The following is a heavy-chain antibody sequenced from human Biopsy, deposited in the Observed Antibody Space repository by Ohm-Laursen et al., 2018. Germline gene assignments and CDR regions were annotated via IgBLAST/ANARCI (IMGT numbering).Heavy chain of an antibody. D-gene: IGHD3-22*01. Sequence: GTLSLTCHVSGDSISIYYWSWIRQPPGKGLQWIGYVYYTGSTDYNPSLQSRVTISVDTSKNHFSLRLRSVTPADTAIYYCARDRGYYSDRTVPGYFDLWGRGTLVTVSS. CDR2: VYYTGST. CDR3: ARDRGYYSDRTVPGYFDL. J-gene: IGHJ2*01. CDR1: GDSISIYY. V-gene: IGHV4-59*01.